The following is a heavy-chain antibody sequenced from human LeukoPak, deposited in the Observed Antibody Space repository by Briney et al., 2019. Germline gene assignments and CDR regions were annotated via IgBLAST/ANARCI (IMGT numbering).Heavy chain of an antibody. D-gene: IGHD3-10*01. CDR3: ARDYAYGSGGNWFDP. V-gene: IGHV3-66*01. CDR1: GFTVSSNY. J-gene: IGHJ5*02. Sequence: GGSLRLSCAASGFTVSSNYLSWVRQAPGQGLESVSVIYSGGSTYYADSVKGRFTISRDNSKNTLYLQMNSLRAEDTAVYYCARDYAYGSGGNWFDPWGQGTLVTVSS. CDR2: IYSGGST.